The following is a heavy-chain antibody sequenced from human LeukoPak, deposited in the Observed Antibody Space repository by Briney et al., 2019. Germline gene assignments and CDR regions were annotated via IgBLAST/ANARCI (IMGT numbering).Heavy chain of an antibody. V-gene: IGHV3-74*01. CDR1: GLTFSYYW. D-gene: IGHD2-21*01. Sequence: GGSLRLSCAASGLTFSYYWMHWVRQAPGKGLVWVSRISGDGSSTNYADSVKGRFTISRDNAKNTLYLQMNSLRAEDTAVYYCARTYLVVWYFDLWGRGALVTVSS. J-gene: IGHJ2*01. CDR2: ISGDGSST. CDR3: ARTYLVVWYFDL.